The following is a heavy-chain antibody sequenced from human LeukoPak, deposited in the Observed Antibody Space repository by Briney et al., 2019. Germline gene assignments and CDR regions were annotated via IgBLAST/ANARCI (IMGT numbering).Heavy chain of an antibody. CDR3: ARGRAAWFDY. CDR1: GGSFSGYY. V-gene: IGHV4-34*01. Sequence: SETLSLTCAVYGGSFSGYYWSWIRQPPGKGLEWIGEINHSGSTNYNPSLKSRVTISVDTSKNQFSLKLSSVTAADTAVCYCARGRAAWFDYWGQGTLVTVSS. D-gene: IGHD2-15*01. J-gene: IGHJ4*02. CDR2: INHSGST.